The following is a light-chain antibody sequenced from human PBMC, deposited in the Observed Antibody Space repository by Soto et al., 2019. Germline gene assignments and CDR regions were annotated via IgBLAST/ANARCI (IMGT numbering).Light chain of an antibody. CDR2: LEGSGSY. Sequence: QLVLTQPSSASASLGSSVKLTCTLSSGHSSYIIAWHQQQPGKAPRYLMKLEGSGSYNKGSGVPDRFSGSSSGADRYLTISNLQSEDEADYYCETWDGNTRVFGGGTELTVL. J-gene: IGLJ3*02. CDR1: SGHSSYI. V-gene: IGLV4-60*03. CDR3: ETWDGNTRV.